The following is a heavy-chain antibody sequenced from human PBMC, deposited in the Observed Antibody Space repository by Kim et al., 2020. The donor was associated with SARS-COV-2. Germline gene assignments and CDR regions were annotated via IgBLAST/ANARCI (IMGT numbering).Heavy chain of an antibody. V-gene: IGHV1-69*13. CDR1: GGSFSSYG. J-gene: IGHJ1*01. CDR3: ARDQWELPQR. Sequence: SVKVSCKASGGSFSSYGISWVRQAPGQGLQWMGGLIPMFGTRKYAQSFQGRVTITADESIRTAYMELRSLRSEDTAVYYCARDQWELPQRWGQGTLVTVSS. CDR2: LIPMFGTR. D-gene: IGHD1-26*01.